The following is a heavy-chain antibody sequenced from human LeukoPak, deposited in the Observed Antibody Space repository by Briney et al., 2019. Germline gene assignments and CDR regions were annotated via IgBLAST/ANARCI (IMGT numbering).Heavy chain of an antibody. D-gene: IGHD3-3*01. CDR2: TYPGDSDT. J-gene: IGHJ4*02. V-gene: IGHV5-51*01. CDR1: GYSFTSYW. Sequence: PGGSLRLSRKGSGYSFTSYWIGWVRQMPGKGLEWMGITYPGDSDTRYSPSFQGQVTISADKSISTAYLQWSSLKASDTAMYYCARCPPDYDFWSGYYTDWGQGTLVTVSS. CDR3: ARCPPDYDFWSGYYTD.